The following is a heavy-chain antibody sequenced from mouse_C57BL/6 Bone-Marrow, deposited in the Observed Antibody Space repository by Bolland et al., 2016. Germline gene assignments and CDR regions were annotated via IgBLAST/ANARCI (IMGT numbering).Heavy chain of an antibody. Sequence: INPNNGGTSYNQKFKGKATLTVDKSSSTAYMELRSLTSEDSAVYYCARNYDYADYWGQGTLV. CDR2: INPNNGGT. CDR3: ARNYDYADY. J-gene: IGHJ3*01. D-gene: IGHD2-4*01. V-gene: IGHV1-26*01.